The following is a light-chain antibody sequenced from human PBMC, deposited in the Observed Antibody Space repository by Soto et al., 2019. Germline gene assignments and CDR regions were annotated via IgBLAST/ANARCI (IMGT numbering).Light chain of an antibody. V-gene: IGKV3-20*01. CDR2: GAS. CDR1: QTVSSNF. J-gene: IGKJ1*01. Sequence: EMVLTQSPDTLSLSPGERATLSCRASQTVSSNFLAWYQQRPGQAPRLLIYGASSRAAGIPDRFSGSGSGKDFTLTISRLEPEDFALYYCQQYGSSPETFGQGTKV. CDR3: QQYGSSPET.